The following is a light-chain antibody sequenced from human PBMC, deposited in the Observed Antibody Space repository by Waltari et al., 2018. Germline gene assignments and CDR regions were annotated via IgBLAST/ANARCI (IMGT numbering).Light chain of an antibody. Sequence: QSALTQPASVSGSPGQSITIPCTGTSRAVGSYTLVSWYQHHPGKAPKVMIYDVTKRPSGVSNRFSGSKSGNTASLTISGLQAEDEADYYCCSYADVAWVFGGGTKLTVL. J-gene: IGLJ3*02. CDR1: SRAVGSYTL. CDR2: DVT. CDR3: CSYADVAWV. V-gene: IGLV2-23*02.